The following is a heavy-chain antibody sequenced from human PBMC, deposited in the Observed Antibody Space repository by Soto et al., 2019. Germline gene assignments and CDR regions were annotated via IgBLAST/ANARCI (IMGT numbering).Heavy chain of an antibody. CDR2: INPNSGGT. V-gene: IGHV1-2*04. Sequence: QVQLVQSGAEVKKPGASVKVSCKASGYTFTGYYMHWVRQAPGQGLEWMGWINPNSGGTNYAQKFQGWVTMTRDTSISTAYMELSRLRSDDTAVYYCAREGGSIIAVAGEIYYYYGMDVWGQGTTVTVSS. D-gene: IGHD6-19*01. J-gene: IGHJ6*02. CDR1: GYTFTGYY. CDR3: AREGGSIIAVAGEIYYYYGMDV.